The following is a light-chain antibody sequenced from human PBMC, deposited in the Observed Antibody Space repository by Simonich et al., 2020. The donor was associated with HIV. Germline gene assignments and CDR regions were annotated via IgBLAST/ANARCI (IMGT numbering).Light chain of an antibody. Sequence: QSALTHPASVSGTPGQPITISCTGTSSDVGSYDVVSRYQQHPGKAPNIIIYEGSKRPSGVSNRFSGSKSGNTASLTISGLQAEDEAEYYCSSYTSSSTRIFGGGTKLTVL. J-gene: IGLJ2*01. V-gene: IGLV2-14*02. CDR2: EGS. CDR1: SSDVGSYDV. CDR3: SSYTSSSTRI.